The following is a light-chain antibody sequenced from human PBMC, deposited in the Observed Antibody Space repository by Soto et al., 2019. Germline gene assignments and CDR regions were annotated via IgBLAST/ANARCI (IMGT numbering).Light chain of an antibody. CDR3: QQYNKWPPIT. Sequence: EIVMTQSPATLSVSAVERATLSCRASQSVSSDLAWYQQKPGQAPSLIIYGASTRATGIPARFSGSGSGTEFTLTISSLQSEDFAVYYCQQYNKWPPITFGQGTRLEIK. CDR2: GAS. V-gene: IGKV3-15*01. CDR1: QSVSSD. J-gene: IGKJ5*01.